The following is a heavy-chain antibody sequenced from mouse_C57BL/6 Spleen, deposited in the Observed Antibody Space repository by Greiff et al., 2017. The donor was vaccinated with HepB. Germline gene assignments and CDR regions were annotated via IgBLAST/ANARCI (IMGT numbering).Heavy chain of an antibody. Sequence: QVQLKQPGAELVMPGASVKLSCKASGYTFTSYWMHWVKQRPGQGLEWIGEIDPSDSYTNYNQKFKGKSTLTVDKSSSTAYMQLSSLTSEDSAVYYCARWYDHYAMDYWGQGTSVTVSS. CDR1: GYTFTSYW. CDR2: IDPSDSYT. J-gene: IGHJ4*01. D-gene: IGHD1-1*02. CDR3: ARWYDHYAMDY. V-gene: IGHV1-69*01.